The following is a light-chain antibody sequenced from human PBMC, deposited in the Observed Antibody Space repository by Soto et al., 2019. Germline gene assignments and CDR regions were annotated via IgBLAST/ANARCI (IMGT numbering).Light chain of an antibody. CDR2: GAS. Sequence: EIVLTQSPATLSVSPGERVTLSCRASQTVTDYLAWYQQKPGQPPRLLIYGASARATGIPARFSGGGSGTEFTLTISSLQSEDFAIYYCQHYYNRPQIAFGLGTRLEIK. CDR1: QTVTDY. V-gene: IGKV3-15*01. CDR3: QHYYNRPQIA. J-gene: IGKJ5*01.